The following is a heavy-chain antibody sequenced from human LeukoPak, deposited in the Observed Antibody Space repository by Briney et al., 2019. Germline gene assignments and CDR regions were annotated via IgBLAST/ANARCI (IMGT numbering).Heavy chain of an antibody. V-gene: IGHV3-21*01. CDR2: ISTSSSYI. CDR3: AREVENTSGWYSHFDY. J-gene: IGHJ4*02. Sequence: SGGSLRLYCAASGFTFSSYSMNWVRQAPGKGLEWVSSISTSSSYIYYADSVKGRFTISRDNAKNSLYLQMNSLRAEDMAVYYCAREVENTSGWYSHFDYWGQGTLVTVSS. D-gene: IGHD6-19*01. CDR1: GFTFSSYS.